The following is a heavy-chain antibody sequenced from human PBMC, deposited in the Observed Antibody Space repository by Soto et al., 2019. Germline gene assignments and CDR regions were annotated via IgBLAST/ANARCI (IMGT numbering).Heavy chain of an antibody. CDR2: INPSDGNR. CDR1: GDRFRCYG. V-gene: IGHV1-18*01. Sequence: ASVKVSCKASGDRFRCYGIKWVRQAPGKGLEWMGWINPSDGNRNFAQKFEGRVTMTRDTSTSTVYMELSSLKSEDTAVYYCGRANRAWLQLLDYWGQGPQVTVSS. CDR3: GRANRAWLQLLDY. D-gene: IGHD5-12*01. J-gene: IGHJ4*02.